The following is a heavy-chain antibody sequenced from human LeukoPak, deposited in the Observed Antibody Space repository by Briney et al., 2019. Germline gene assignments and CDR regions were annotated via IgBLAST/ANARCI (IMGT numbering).Heavy chain of an antibody. CDR2: IYYSGST. V-gene: IGHV4-59*01. D-gene: IGHD6-13*01. CDR1: GGSISSYY. CDR3: ARTYGSSALGYFAV. J-gene: IGHJ2*01. Sequence: SETLTLTCTVSGGSISSYYWSWIRQPPGKGLEWIGYIYYSGSTNYSPSLKSRLTISVDTSKNQFSLKLSSVTAADTAVYYCARTYGSSALGYFAVSGRGYLVTVSS.